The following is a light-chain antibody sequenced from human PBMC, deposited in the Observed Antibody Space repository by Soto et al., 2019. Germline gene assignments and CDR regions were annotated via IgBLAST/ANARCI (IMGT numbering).Light chain of an antibody. J-gene: IGLJ2*01. CDR1: SSNIGSNY. CDR2: RNS. V-gene: IGLV1-47*01. CDR3: AAWDDSLSGVV. Sequence: QLVLTQPPSASGTPGQRVTISCSGSSSNIGSNYVYWYQQLPGTVPQLLIYRNSERPSGVPDRFSGSKSGTSASLAISGLRSEEEDDYYCAAWDDSLSGVVFGGGTKLTVL.